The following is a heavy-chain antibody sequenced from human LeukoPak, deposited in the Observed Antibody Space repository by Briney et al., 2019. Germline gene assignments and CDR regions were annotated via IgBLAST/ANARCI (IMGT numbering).Heavy chain of an antibody. D-gene: IGHD6-13*01. J-gene: IGHJ6*04. V-gene: IGHV4-34*01. Sequence: SETLSLTCAVYGGSFSGYYWSWIRQPPGKGLEWIGEINHSGSTNYNPSLKSRVTISVDTSKNQFSLKLSSVTAADTAVYYCARGPFAAVWGKGTTVTVSS. CDR3: ARGPFAAV. CDR2: INHSGST. CDR1: GGSFSGYY.